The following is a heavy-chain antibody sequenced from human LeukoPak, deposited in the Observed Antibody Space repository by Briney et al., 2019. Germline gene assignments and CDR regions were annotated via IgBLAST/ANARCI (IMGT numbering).Heavy chain of an antibody. Sequence: PSETLSLTCTVSGGSISSHYWNWIRQPPGKGLEWIGYIYYSGSTNYNPSLKSRVTISVGTSKNQFSLKLSSVTAADTAVYYCARETTVVTPGRSDVFDIWGQGTMVTVSS. V-gene: IGHV4-59*11. D-gene: IGHD4-23*01. CDR2: IYYSGST. CDR3: ARETTVVTPGRSDVFDI. J-gene: IGHJ3*02. CDR1: GGSISSHY.